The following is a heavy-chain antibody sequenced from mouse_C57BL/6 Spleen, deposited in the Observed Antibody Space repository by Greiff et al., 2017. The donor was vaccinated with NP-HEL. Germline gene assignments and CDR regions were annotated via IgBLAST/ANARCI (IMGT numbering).Heavy chain of an antibody. CDR1: GYTFTDYY. Sequence: VQLQQSGAELVRPGASVKLSCKASGYTFTDYYINWVKQRPGQGLEWIARIYPGSGNTYYNEKFKGKATLTAEKSSSTAYMQLSSLTSEDSAVYFCARFAHYYGSSEYYFDYWGQGTTLTVSS. CDR3: ARFAHYYGSSEYYFDY. V-gene: IGHV1-76*01. CDR2: IYPGSGNT. J-gene: IGHJ2*01. D-gene: IGHD1-1*01.